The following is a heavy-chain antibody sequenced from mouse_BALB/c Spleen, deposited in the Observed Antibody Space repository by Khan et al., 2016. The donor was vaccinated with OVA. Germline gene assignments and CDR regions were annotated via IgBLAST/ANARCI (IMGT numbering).Heavy chain of an antibody. CDR3: AKDPPYYALDY. CDR2: ILAGGSK. CDR1: GFSLTDYA. V-gene: IGHV2-6-5*01. Sequence: QVQLKESGPGLVAPSQSLSITCTVSGFSLTDYAVSWIRQPPGKGLEWLGVILAGGSKYYNSALNSRLSISKDNSRSQVFLNMNSLQTDDTARYYCAKDPPYYALDYWGQGTSVTVSS. J-gene: IGHJ4*01.